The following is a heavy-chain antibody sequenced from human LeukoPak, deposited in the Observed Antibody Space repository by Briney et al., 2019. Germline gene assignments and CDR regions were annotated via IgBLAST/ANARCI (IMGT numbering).Heavy chain of an antibody. D-gene: IGHD3-16*01. CDR2: INHSGST. Sequence: NPSETLSLTCAVYGGSFSGYYWSWIRQPPGKGLEWIGEINHSGSTNYNPSLKSRVTISVGTSKKQFSLKLTSVTVADTAVYYCARETSQKGAHYMDVWGKGTTVTISS. V-gene: IGHV4-34*01. CDR1: GGSFSGYY. CDR3: ARETSQKGAHYMDV. J-gene: IGHJ6*03.